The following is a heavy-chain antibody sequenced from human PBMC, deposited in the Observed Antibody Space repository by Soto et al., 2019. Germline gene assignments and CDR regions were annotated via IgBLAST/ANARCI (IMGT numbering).Heavy chain of an antibody. Sequence: GASVKVSCKASGYTFTGYYMHWVRQAPGQGLEWMGWINPNSGGTNYAQKFQGWVTMTRDTSISTAYMELSRLRSDDTAVYYCARGHVVVVAANYYYYGMDVWGQGTTVTVSS. D-gene: IGHD2-15*01. CDR3: ARGHVVVVAANYYYYGMDV. CDR1: GYTFTGYY. CDR2: INPNSGGT. J-gene: IGHJ6*02. V-gene: IGHV1-2*04.